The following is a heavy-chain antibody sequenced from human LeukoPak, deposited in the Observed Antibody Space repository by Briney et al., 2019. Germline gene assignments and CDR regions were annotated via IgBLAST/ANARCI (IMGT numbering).Heavy chain of an antibody. J-gene: IGHJ6*02. Sequence: SVKVSCKASGGTFSSYAISWVRQAPGQGLEWMGGIIPIFGTANFAQKFQGRVTMTTDTSTSTAYMELRSLRSDDTAVYYCVKWIEGGEYYYYYGMDVWGQGTTVTV. CDR1: GGTFSSYA. D-gene: IGHD2/OR15-2a*01. V-gene: IGHV1-69*05. CDR2: IIPIFGTA. CDR3: VKWIEGGEYYYYYGMDV.